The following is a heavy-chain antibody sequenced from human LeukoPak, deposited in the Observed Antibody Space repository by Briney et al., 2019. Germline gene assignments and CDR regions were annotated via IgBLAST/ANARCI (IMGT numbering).Heavy chain of an antibody. CDR2: ISGSGGST. CDR1: GFTFSSYA. D-gene: IGHD6-19*01. CDR3: AKHRSSGWYVDFDY. V-gene: IGHV3-23*01. Sequence: GSLRLSRAASGFTFSSYAMTWVRQAPGKGLEWVSAISGSGGSTYYADSVKGRFTISRDNSKSTLYLQMNSLRAEDTAVYYCAKHRSSGWYVDFDYWGQGTLVTVSS. J-gene: IGHJ4*02.